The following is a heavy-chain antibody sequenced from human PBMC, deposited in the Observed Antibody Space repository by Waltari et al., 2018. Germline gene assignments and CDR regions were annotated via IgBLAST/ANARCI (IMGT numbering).Heavy chain of an antibody. CDR3: ARAESNGMYSSSEAVDYYYGMDV. CDR1: GGTFSSYA. V-gene: IGHV1-69*12. CDR2: IIPIFGTA. Sequence: QVQLVQSGAEVKKPGSSVKVSCKASGGTFSSYAISWVRQDPGQGLEWMGGIIPIFGTANYAQKFQGRVTITADESTSTAYMELSSLRSEDTAVYYCARAESNGMYSSSEAVDYYYGMDVWGQGTTVTVSS. D-gene: IGHD6-13*01. J-gene: IGHJ6*02.